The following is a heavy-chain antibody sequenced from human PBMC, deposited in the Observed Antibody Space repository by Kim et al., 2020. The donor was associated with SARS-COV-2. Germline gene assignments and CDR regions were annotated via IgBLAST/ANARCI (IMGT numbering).Heavy chain of an antibody. Sequence: GGSLRLSCAASGFTFSNAWMSWVRQAPGKGLEWVGRIKSKTDGGTTDYAAPVKGRFTISRDDSKNTLYLQMNSLKTEDTAVYYCTTVLRFGSYYVGGFFASTTRDYWGQGTLVTVSS. CDR3: TTVLRFGSYYVGGFFASTTRDY. J-gene: IGHJ4*02. CDR2: IKSKTDGGTT. D-gene: IGHD1-26*01. V-gene: IGHV3-15*01. CDR1: GFTFSNAW.